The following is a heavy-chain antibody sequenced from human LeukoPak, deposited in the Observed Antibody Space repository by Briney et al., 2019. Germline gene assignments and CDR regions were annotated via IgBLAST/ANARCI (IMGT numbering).Heavy chain of an antibody. J-gene: IGHJ4*02. CDR1: GDSISSYY. CDR3: ARGLAARYYFDY. D-gene: IGHD6-6*01. Sequence: SETLSLTCTVSGDSISSYYWSWIRQPAGKGLEWIGRIYTSGSTDYNPSLKSRVTMSVDTSKNQFSLKLSSVTAADTAVYYCARGLAARYYFDYWGQGTPVTVSS. CDR2: IYTSGST. V-gene: IGHV4-4*07.